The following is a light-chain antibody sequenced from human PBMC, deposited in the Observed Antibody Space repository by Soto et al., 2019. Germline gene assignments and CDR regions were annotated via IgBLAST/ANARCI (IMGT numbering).Light chain of an antibody. V-gene: IGLV7-46*01. Sequence: QAVVTQEPSLTVSPGGTVTLTCGSSTGAVTSGHYPYWFQQKPGQAPRTLIYDTSNKHSWTPARFSGSLLGGKAALTLSGAQPEDEAEYYCLLSYSGLSLVFSGGTKLTVL. CDR1: TGAVTSGHY. CDR3: LLSYSGLSLV. J-gene: IGLJ3*02. CDR2: DTS.